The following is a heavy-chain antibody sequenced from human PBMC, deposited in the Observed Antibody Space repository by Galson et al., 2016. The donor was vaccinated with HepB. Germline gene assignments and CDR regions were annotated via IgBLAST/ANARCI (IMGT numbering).Heavy chain of an antibody. Sequence: SLRLSCAASEFTVGSNYMSWVRQAPGKGLEWVSVIYSGGSTYYADSVKGRFTISRDNSENTLFLQMNSLRAEDTAVYYCARERGGSHNGYYHYYYMDVWGTGTTVTVSS. D-gene: IGHD2-15*01. CDR2: IYSGGST. CDR1: EFTVGSNY. V-gene: IGHV3-66*02. CDR3: ARERGGSHNGYYHYYYMDV. J-gene: IGHJ6*03.